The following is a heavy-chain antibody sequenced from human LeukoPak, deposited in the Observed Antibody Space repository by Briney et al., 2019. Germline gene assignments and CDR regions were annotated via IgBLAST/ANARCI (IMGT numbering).Heavy chain of an antibody. J-gene: IGHJ4*02. V-gene: IGHV5-51*01. CDR2: IYPGDSET. Sequence: GESLKISCKGFGYSFTSQWIGWVRQMPGKGLEWMGIIYPGDSETKYSPSFQGQVTFSADRSISTAYLQWSSLKASDTAKYYCAKKHDYGDFPFDYWGQGTLVTVSS. CDR3: AKKHDYGDFPFDY. CDR1: GYSFTSQW. D-gene: IGHD4-17*01.